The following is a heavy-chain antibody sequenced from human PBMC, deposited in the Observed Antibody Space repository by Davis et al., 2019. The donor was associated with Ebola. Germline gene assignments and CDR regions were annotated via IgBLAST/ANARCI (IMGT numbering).Heavy chain of an antibody. Sequence: GGSLRLSCAASGFTFSSYAMTWVRQAPGKGLEWVSGISGSGDSTYYADSVKGRFSISRDNSKNTLYLQINSLRAEDTAVYFCMKRGWLSTYDYWGQGTRVAVSS. CDR1: GFTFSSYA. V-gene: IGHV3-23*01. D-gene: IGHD2/OR15-2a*01. J-gene: IGHJ4*02. CDR3: MKRGWLSTYDY. CDR2: ISGSGDST.